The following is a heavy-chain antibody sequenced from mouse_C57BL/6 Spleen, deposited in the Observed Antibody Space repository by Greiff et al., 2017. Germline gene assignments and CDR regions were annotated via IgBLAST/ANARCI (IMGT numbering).Heavy chain of an antibody. Sequence: EVQVVESGGGLVKPGGSLKLSCAASGFTFSDYGMHWVRQAPEKGLEWVSYISSGRSTIYYADTVKGRFTISRDNDKNTLFLQMTSLRSEDTAMYYCAWGYYDYEGYCDYWGQGTTLTVSS. D-gene: IGHD2-4*01. CDR2: ISSGRSTI. CDR3: AWGYYDYEGYCDY. V-gene: IGHV5-17*01. J-gene: IGHJ2*01. CDR1: GFTFSDYG.